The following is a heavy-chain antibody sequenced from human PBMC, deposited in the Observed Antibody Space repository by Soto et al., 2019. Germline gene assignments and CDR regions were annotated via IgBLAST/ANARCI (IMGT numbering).Heavy chain of an antibody. V-gene: IGHV1-2*02. D-gene: IGHD2-2*02. CDR1: GYTFTGYY. Sequence: ASVKVSCKASGYTFTGYYMHWVRQAPGQGLEWMGWINPNSGGTNYAQKFQGRVTMTRDTSISTAYMELSRLRSDDTAVYYCARDHXYCSSTRCYTGPNWFDPWGQGTLVTVSS. J-gene: IGHJ5*02. CDR3: ARDHXYCSSTRCYTGPNWFDP. CDR2: INPNSGGT.